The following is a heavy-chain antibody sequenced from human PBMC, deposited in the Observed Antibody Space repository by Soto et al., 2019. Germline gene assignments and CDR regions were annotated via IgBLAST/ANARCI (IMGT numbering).Heavy chain of an antibody. CDR2: IWYDGSNK. J-gene: IGHJ6*02. CDR1: GFTFSSYG. Sequence: SLRLSCAASGFTFSSYGMHWVRQAPGKGLEWVAVIWYDGSNKYYADSVKGRFTISRDNSKNTLYLQMNSLRAEDTAVYYCARDTGSSRSGYSSQNYYYGMDVWGQGTPVTVSS. V-gene: IGHV3-33*01. CDR3: ARDTGSSRSGYSSQNYYYGMDV. D-gene: IGHD6-13*01.